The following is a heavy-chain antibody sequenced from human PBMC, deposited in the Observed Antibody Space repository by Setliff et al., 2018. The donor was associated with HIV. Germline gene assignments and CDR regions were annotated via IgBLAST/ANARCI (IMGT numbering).Heavy chain of an antibody. CDR2: IRNKANSYTT. CDR3: CRDQNQGYCSGGSCYSETFDV. J-gene: IGHJ4*02. CDR1: GFTFSDHY. D-gene: IGHD2-15*01. V-gene: IGHV3-72*01. Sequence: GGSLRLSCAASGFTFSDHYMDWVRQAPGKGLEWVGRIRNKANSYTTEYAASVKGRFTISRDDSKNSLYLHLNNVETEDTAVYFCCRDQNQGYCSGGSCYSETFDVWGQGTQVTVSS.